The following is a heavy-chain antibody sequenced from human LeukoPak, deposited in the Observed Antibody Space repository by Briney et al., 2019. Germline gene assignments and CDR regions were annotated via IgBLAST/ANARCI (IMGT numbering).Heavy chain of an antibody. D-gene: IGHD6-13*01. V-gene: IGHV3-7*01. CDR2: IKRDGSQK. CDR3: PRLGQEAGGPNWFDP. Sequence: GGSLRLSCAAPGFSFSSNWMGWVRQAAGKGLEWVAHIKRDGSQKYYLDSVKGRFTISRDNAKNSLYLQMNSLRVEDTAVYYCPRLGQEAGGPNWFDPWGQGTLVTVSS. J-gene: IGHJ5*02. CDR1: GFSFSSNW.